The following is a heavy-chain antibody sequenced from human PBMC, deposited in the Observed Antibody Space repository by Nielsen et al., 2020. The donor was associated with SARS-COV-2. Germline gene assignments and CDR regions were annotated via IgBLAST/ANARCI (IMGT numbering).Heavy chain of an antibody. Sequence: GESLKISCAASGFTFSSYAMSWVRQAPGKGLEWVSAISGSGGSTYYADSVKGRFTISRDNSKNTLYLQMNSLRAEDTAVYYCAKDRAAAGKNYYYMDVWGKGTTVTVSS. V-gene: IGHV3-23*01. J-gene: IGHJ6*03. CDR2: ISGSGGST. CDR1: GFTFSSYA. CDR3: AKDRAAAGKNYYYMDV. D-gene: IGHD6-13*01.